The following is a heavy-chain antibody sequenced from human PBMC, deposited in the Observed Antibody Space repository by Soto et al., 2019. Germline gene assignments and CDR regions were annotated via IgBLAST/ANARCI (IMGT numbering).Heavy chain of an antibody. J-gene: IGHJ6*02. CDR2: IDPGDSYT. CDR3: ARQGYSYGLYFDYGLGV. Sequence: GESLKISCKASGYSFTSSRIAWVRQMPGKGLEWMGRIDPGDSYTNYSPSFQGHVTISADKSINTAYLQWSSLKASDTAMYYCARQGYSYGLYFDYGLGVWGQGSTVT. D-gene: IGHD5-18*01. CDR1: GYSFTSSR. V-gene: IGHV5-10-1*01.